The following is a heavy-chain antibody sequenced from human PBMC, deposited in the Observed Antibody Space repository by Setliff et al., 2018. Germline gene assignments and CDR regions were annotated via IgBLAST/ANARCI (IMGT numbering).Heavy chain of an antibody. J-gene: IGHJ6*03. Sequence: GASVKVSCKASGDPFNAYGVSWVRQAPGQGLEWMGAIIPVLGMTDYAQKFQGRLTITADQSTTTVYMELSSLRFDDTALYYCARGPSPTVTPSRLIYFYHMDVWGTGTTVTVYS. CDR3: ARGPSPTVTPSRLIYFYHMDV. V-gene: IGHV1-69*10. CDR2: IIPVLGMT. D-gene: IGHD4-17*01. CDR1: GDPFNAYG.